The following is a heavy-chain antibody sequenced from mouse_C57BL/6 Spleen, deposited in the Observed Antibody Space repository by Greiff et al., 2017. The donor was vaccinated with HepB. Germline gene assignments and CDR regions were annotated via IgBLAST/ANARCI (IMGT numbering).Heavy chain of an antibody. CDR3: ARNYDPYYYAMDY. D-gene: IGHD2-4*01. Sequence: EVKVVESGGGLVKPGGSLKLSCAASGFTFSDYGMHWVRQAPEKGLEWVAYISSGSSTIYYADTVKGRFTISRDNAKNTLFLQMTSLRSEDTAMYYCARNYDPYYYAMDYWGQGTSVTVSS. CDR1: GFTFSDYG. CDR2: ISSGSSTI. V-gene: IGHV5-17*01. J-gene: IGHJ4*01.